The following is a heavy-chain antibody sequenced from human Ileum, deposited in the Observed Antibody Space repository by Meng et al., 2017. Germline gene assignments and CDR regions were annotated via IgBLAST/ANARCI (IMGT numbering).Heavy chain of an antibody. CDR2: ISSSSSYI. CDR1: GFTFSSYS. Sequence: GESLKIFCAASGFTFSSYSMNWVRQAPGKGLEWVSSISSSSSYIYYADSVKGRFTISRDNAKNSLYLQMNSLRAEDTAVYYCARDLLRYFDWLRGFDYWGQGTLVTVSS. V-gene: IGHV3-21*01. J-gene: IGHJ4*02. CDR3: ARDLLRYFDWLRGFDY. D-gene: IGHD3-9*01.